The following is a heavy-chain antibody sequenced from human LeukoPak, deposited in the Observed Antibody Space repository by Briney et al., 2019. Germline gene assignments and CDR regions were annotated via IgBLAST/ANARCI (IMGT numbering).Heavy chain of an antibody. Sequence: GGSLRLSCAASGFTFSSYAMHWVRQAPGKGLEWVAVISYDGSNKYYADSVKGRFTISRDNSKNTLYLQMNSLRAEDTAVYYCAKGQGYCTNGVCPFDYWGQGTLVTVSS. CDR1: GFTFSSYA. CDR3: AKGQGYCTNGVCPFDY. D-gene: IGHD2-8*01. V-gene: IGHV3-30-3*01. J-gene: IGHJ4*02. CDR2: ISYDGSNK.